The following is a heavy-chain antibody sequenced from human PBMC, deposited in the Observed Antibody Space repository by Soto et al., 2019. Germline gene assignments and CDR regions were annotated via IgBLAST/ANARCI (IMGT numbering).Heavy chain of an antibody. CDR1: GFTFSNYA. Sequence: GGSLRLSCAASGFTFSNYAMSWVRQAPGKGLEWVSTIRSSGVSTYYADSVKGRFAISRDNSKNTLYLQMNSLRAEDTAVYYCATRWVLDVWGKGTTVTVSS. D-gene: IGHD1-26*01. V-gene: IGHV3-23*01. CDR2: IRSSGVST. CDR3: ATRWVLDV. J-gene: IGHJ6*04.